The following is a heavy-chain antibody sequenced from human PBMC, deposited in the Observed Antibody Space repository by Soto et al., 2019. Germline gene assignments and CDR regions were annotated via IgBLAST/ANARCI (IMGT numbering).Heavy chain of an antibody. CDR3: AHSPPYLDLLTQPFDY. CDR2: IYWDDDK. J-gene: IGHJ4*02. Sequence: QITLKESGPTLVNPTQTLTLTCSFSGFSLSTSGVGVAWIRQPPGKALEWLGHIYWDDDKRYSPSLKARPTITKDTSKNQVVLTMTDMDPVDTATYYCAHSPPYLDLLTQPFDYWGQGTLVTVSS. CDR1: GFSLSTSGVG. D-gene: IGHD3-9*01. V-gene: IGHV2-5*02.